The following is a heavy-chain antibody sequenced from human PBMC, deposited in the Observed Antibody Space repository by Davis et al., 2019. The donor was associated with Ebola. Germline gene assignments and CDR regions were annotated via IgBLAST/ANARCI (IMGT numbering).Heavy chain of an antibody. Sequence: SETLSLTCAVYGGSFSGFYWTWIRQPPGKGLEWIGDIYHNENTNYSPSLKSRVTISVDTSKNQFSLKLSSVTAADTAVYYCARVIAVAYDAFDIWGQGTMVTVSS. CDR1: GGSFSGFY. D-gene: IGHD6-19*01. V-gene: IGHV4-34*01. CDR2: IYHNENT. CDR3: ARVIAVAYDAFDI. J-gene: IGHJ3*02.